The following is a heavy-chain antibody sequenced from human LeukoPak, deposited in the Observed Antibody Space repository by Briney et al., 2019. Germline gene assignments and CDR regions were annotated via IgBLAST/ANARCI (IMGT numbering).Heavy chain of an antibody. CDR1: GGSISSYY. CDR2: MDYSGST. V-gene: IGHV4-59*08. CDR3: ARHSHPHDYGY. D-gene: IGHD4-17*01. Sequence: SETLSLTCTVTGGSISSYYWSWIRQPPGKGLEWIGYMDYSGSTNYNPSLKSRVTISVDTSKNHFSLKLSSVTAADTAVYYCARHSHPHDYGYWGLGTLVTVSS. J-gene: IGHJ4*02.